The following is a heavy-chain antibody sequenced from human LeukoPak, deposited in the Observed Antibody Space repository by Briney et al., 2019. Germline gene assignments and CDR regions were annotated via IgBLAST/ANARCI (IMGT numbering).Heavy chain of an antibody. D-gene: IGHD3-10*01. J-gene: IGHJ3*02. V-gene: IGHV3-23*01. CDR2: ICGSGGST. Sequence: GGSLRLFCAASGFTFSSYAMSWVRQAPGKGLEWVSAICGSGGSTYYADSVKGRLTISRDNSKNTLYLQMNSLRAEDTAVYYCAKDLVNSDMVRGAFDAFDIWGQGTMVTVSS. CDR1: GFTFSSYA. CDR3: AKDLVNSDMVRGAFDAFDI.